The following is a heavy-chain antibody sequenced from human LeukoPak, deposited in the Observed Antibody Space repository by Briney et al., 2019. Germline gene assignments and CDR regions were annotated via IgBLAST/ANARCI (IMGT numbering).Heavy chain of an antibody. CDR3: ARDFGDSERGFDY. CDR1: GFTVSSNY. Sequence: GGSLRLSCAVSGFTVSSNYMSSVRQAPGKGLEWVSLIYSDGSTYYADSVKGRFTISKDNSKNTLYLQMNSLRGEDTAIYYCARDFGDSERGFDYWGQGTPVTVSS. CDR2: IYSDGST. J-gene: IGHJ4*02. D-gene: IGHD4-17*01. V-gene: IGHV3-53*01.